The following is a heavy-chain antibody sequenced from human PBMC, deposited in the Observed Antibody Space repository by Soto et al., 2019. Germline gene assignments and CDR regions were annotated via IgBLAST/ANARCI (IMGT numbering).Heavy chain of an antibody. V-gene: IGHV1-18*01. Sequence: ASVKVSCKASGYTFTSYGISWVRQAPGQGLEWMGWISAYNGNTNYAQKLQGRVTMTTDTSTSTAYMELRSLRSDDTAVYYCARVLPAAATGVGLFDPWGQGTLVTVSS. D-gene: IGHD2-15*01. CDR3: ARVLPAAATGVGLFDP. CDR2: ISAYNGNT. CDR1: GYTFTSYG. J-gene: IGHJ5*02.